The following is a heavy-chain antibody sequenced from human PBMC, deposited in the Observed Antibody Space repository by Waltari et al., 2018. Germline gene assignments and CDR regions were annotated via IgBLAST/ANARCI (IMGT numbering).Heavy chain of an antibody. D-gene: IGHD3-10*01. CDR1: GGSISSYY. J-gene: IGHJ4*02. V-gene: IGHV4-59*01. Sequence: QVQLQESGPGLVKPSETLSLTCTVSGGSISSYYWSWIRQPPGKGLEWIGYIYYSGSTNYNPSLKSRVTISVDTSKNQFSLKLSSVTAADTAVYYCARGPYYYGYPGKDYFDYWGQGTLVTVSS. CDR3: ARGPYYYGYPGKDYFDY. CDR2: IYYSGST.